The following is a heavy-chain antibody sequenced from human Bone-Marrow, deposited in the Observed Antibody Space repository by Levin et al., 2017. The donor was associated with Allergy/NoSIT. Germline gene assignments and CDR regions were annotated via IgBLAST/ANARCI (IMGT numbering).Heavy chain of an antibody. V-gene: IGHV1-2*07. D-gene: IGHD1-26*01. CDR2: INPDGGGT. CDR3: ARDLVGVDAFDF. CDR1: GYTFTDYY. J-gene: IGHJ3*01. Sequence: PGESLKISCKASGYTFTDYYIHWIRQAPGQGLEWMGRINPDGGGTKFSHKFEGRVTLTRDTSIRTVNMELGSLRSDDTAVYFCARDLVGVDAFDFWGQGTMVIVSS.